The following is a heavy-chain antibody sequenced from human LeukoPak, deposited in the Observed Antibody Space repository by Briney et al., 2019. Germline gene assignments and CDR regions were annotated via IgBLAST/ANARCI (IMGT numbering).Heavy chain of an antibody. D-gene: IGHD3-10*01. J-gene: IGHJ3*02. Sequence: ASVKVSCKASGYIFAGYYMHWVRQAHGQGLEWMGWINPNSGSTNYAQKFQGRVTMTRDTSISTVYMELSSLRSEDTAVYYCARSSITMVRGVIGAFDIWGQGTMVTVSS. CDR3: ARSSITMVRGVIGAFDI. CDR1: GYIFAGYY. CDR2: INPNSGST. V-gene: IGHV1-2*02.